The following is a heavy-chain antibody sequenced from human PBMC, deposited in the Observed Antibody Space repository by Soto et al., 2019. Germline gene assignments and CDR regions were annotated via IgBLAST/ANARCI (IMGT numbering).Heavy chain of an antibody. CDR2: ISFDGNNE. Sequence: QVQLVESGGGVVQPGRSLRLSCADSGFTFSGYGMHWVRQAPGKGLEWVAIISFDGNNEYYTDSVKGRFTISRDNSKNTLYLQMNSLRPEDTGVYYCAKDRPLYGGQLDYWGQGTLVTVSS. CDR3: AKDRPLYGGQLDY. D-gene: IGHD4-17*01. J-gene: IGHJ4*02. V-gene: IGHV3-30*18. CDR1: GFTFSGYG.